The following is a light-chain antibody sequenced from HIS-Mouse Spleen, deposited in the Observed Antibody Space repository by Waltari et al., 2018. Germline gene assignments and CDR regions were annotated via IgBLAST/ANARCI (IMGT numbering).Light chain of an antibody. V-gene: IGLV3-19*01. CDR1: SLRSDY. CDR2: GKN. J-gene: IGLJ2*01. Sequence: SSELTQDPAVSVALGQTVRITSQGDSLRSDYASWYQQKPGQAPVLVIYGKNNRPSGIPDRFSGSSSGNTASLTITGAQAEDEADYYCNSRDSSGNHVVFGGGTKLTVL. CDR3: NSRDSSGNHVV.